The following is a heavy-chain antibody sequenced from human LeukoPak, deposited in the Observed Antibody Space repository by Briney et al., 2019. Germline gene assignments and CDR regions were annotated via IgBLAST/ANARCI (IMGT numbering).Heavy chain of an antibody. Sequence: PVKVSCKASGGTFSSYAISWVRQAPGQGLEWMGGIIPIFGTANYAQKFQGRVTITADKSTSTAYMELSSLRSEDTAVYYCARGGDYDILTGYYTGFPSYYFDYWGQGTLVTVSS. CDR1: GGTFSSYA. CDR2: IIPIFGTA. D-gene: IGHD3-9*01. J-gene: IGHJ4*02. CDR3: ARGGDYDILTGYYTGFPSYYFDY. V-gene: IGHV1-69*06.